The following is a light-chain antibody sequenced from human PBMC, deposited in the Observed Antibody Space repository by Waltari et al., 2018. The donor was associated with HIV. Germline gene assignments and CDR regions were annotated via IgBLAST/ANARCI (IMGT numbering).Light chain of an antibody. V-gene: IGLV2-8*01. Sequence: QSALTQPPSASGSPGQSVTISCTGVSSATGPYKYVSWYQQHPGKVPTLLLFEDIRRPAGGPARVSGAKSDDTASLTGSGLQPDDEADYYCNSYTGSRKMFGGGTKLTVL. CDR3: NSYTGSRKM. CDR2: EDI. J-gene: IGLJ3*02. CDR1: SSATGPYKY.